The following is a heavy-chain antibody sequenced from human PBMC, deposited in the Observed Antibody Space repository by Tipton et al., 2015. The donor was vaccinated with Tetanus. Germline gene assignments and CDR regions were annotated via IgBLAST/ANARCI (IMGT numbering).Heavy chain of an antibody. Sequence: KLQGRVTMTRDTPTSTVYMELSSLRSEDTAVYYCARDREAFDFWGQGTMVTVSS. D-gene: IGHD1-26*01. V-gene: IGHV1-46*01. J-gene: IGHJ3*01. CDR3: ARDREAFDF.